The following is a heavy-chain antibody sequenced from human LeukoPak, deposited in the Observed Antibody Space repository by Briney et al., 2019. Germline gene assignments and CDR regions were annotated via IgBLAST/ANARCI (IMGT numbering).Heavy chain of an antibody. D-gene: IGHD6-19*01. CDR2: IYYSGDT. CDR1: GGSISSSRHY. Sequence: SETLSLTSTVTGGSISSSRHYWGWTRQPPGKGLEWIGSIYYSGDTYYNPSLKSRLVTISVDTSKNQFSLRLSSVTAADTAVYYCARHQWHYYYYMGVWDKGSTVTVSS. J-gene: IGHJ6*03. CDR3: ARHQWHYYYYMGV. V-gene: IGHV4-39*01.